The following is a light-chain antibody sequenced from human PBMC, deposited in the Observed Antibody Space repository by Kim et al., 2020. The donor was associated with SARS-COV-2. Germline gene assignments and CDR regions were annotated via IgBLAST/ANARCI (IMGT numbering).Light chain of an antibody. CDR3: LQHNSYPIT. CDR1: QNIRVD. CDR2: VAS. J-gene: IGKJ5*01. V-gene: IGKV1-17*01. Sequence: ALVGSKDTPTCPESQNIRVDLCSYQRKQGRAPQRLFSVASSLQSGVPSRCSGSGSGTEFTLTISGLQPVDFSPYFCLQHNSYPITFCPGTRLEIK.